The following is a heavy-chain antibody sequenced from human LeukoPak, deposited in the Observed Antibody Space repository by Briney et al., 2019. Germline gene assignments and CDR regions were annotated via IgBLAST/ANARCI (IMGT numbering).Heavy chain of an antibody. CDR1: GFTFNSYA. CDR2: LWYDGSNK. J-gene: IGHJ4*02. CDR3: ARDERGYYYSGAFFGAIDF. Sequence: GGSLRLSCAASGFTFNSYAMHWVRQAPGKGLEWVAFLWYDGSNKYYADSVKGRFTASRDNSKNTVYLQMNSLRAEDTAVYYCARDERGYYYSGAFFGAIDFWGQRTLVTVSS. D-gene: IGHD3-22*01. V-gene: IGHV3-33*01.